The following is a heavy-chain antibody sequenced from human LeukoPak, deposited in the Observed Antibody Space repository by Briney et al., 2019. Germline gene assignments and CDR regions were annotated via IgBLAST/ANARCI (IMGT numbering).Heavy chain of an antibody. J-gene: IGHJ4*02. CDR1: GFTFSWFL. CDR3: ARGVSSWYKDPFDS. CDR2: ISPDGSTT. Sequence: PGGSLRLSCSVSGFTFSWFLMHWVRQAPGKGLMWVSRISPDGSTTLYADSVKGRFTISRDNAKNTLYLQMISLRAEDTAVYFCARGVSSWYKDPFDSWGQGTLVTVSS. V-gene: IGHV3-74*03. D-gene: IGHD6-13*01.